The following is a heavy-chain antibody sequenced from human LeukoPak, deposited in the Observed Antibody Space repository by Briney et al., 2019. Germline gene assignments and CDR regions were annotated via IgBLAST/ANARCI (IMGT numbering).Heavy chain of an antibody. CDR2: ISGSDGST. J-gene: IGHJ4*02. D-gene: IGHD3-10*01. CDR3: AKGPRTVRFGDRHKGMFDY. V-gene: IGHV3-23*01. Sequence: GGTLRLSCAASGFTFSSYAMNWVRQAPRKGLEWVSVISGSDGSTYYADSVKGWFTISRDNSKNALYLQMNSLRAEDTAVYYCAKGPRTVRFGDRHKGMFDYWGQGILVTVSS. CDR1: GFTFSSYA.